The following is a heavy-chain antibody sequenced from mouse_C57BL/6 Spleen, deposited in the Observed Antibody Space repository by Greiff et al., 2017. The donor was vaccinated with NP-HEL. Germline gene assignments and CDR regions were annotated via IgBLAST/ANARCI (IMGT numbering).Heavy chain of an antibody. CDR2: ISSCGSST. D-gene: IGHD2-4*01. CDR1: GFTFSSYG. J-gene: IGHJ3*01. V-gene: IGHV5-6*01. CDR3: ARQDDYDMFAY. Sequence: EVQGVESGGDLVKPGGSLKLSCAASGFTFSSYGMSWVRQTPDKRLEWVATISSCGSSTYSPDSVEGRFTISIDNAKNTLYLQLSGLKSEDTAMYYCARQDDYDMFAYWGQGTLVTVSA.